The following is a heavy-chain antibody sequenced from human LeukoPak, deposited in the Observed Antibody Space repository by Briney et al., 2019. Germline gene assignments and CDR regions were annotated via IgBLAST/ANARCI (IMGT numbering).Heavy chain of an antibody. Sequence: SETLSLTCTVSGGSISSSTYYWDWIRQPPGKGLEWIGSKYYLGSTYYNPSRKSRVTISLDTSKNQFSLKLRSVTAAATAVYNCARDYDILTAYPPTQLFDPWGQGTLVTVSS. CDR3: ARDYDILTAYPPTQLFDP. CDR2: KYYLGST. CDR1: GGSISSSTYY. D-gene: IGHD3-9*01. V-gene: IGHV4-39*07. J-gene: IGHJ5*02.